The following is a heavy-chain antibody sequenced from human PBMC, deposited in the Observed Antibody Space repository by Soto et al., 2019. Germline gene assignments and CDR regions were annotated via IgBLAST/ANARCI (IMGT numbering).Heavy chain of an antibody. CDR3: ARDLGDSSGGIDH. J-gene: IGHJ5*02. D-gene: IGHD6-19*01. CDR1: GDSVSSNSSA. Sequence: ISGDSVSSNSSAWNCIRQSPSRGLEWLGRTYYRSKWYNDYAVSVKSRITINPDTSKNQFSLRLNSVTPEDTAVYYCARDLGDSSGGIDHWGQGTLVTVSS. CDR2: TYYRSKWYN. V-gene: IGHV6-1*01.